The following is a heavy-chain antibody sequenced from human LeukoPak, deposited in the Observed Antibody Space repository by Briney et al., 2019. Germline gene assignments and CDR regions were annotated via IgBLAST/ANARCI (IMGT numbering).Heavy chain of an antibody. CDR2: IYYSGST. J-gene: IGHJ3*02. V-gene: IGHV4-59*01. D-gene: IGHD3-10*01. CDR3: ARGGYPLYYYGSGSYSDI. Sequence: TSETLSLTCTVSGGSISSYYWSWIRRPPGKGLEWFGYIYYSGSTNYNPSLKSRVTISVDTSKNQFSLKLSSVTAADTAVYYCARGGYPLYYYGSGSYSDIWGQGTMVTVSS. CDR1: GGSISSYY.